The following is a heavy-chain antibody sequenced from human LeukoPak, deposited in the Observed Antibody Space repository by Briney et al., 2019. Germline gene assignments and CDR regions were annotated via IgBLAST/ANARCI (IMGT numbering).Heavy chain of an antibody. CDR3: ARGGDNFDY. Sequence: GGSLRLSCCASVLTFSSYSMNWVRQAPGKGLEWVSSISSSSSYVYYADSVKGRFTISRDNAKNTLYLQMNSLRADDTAVYYCARGGDNFDYWGQGTLVTVSS. D-gene: IGHD2-21*02. CDR2: ISSSSSYV. V-gene: IGHV3-21*01. CDR1: VLTFSSYS. J-gene: IGHJ4*02.